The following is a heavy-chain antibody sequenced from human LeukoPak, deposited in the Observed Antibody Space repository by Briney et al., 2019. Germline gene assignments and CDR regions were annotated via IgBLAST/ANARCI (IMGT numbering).Heavy chain of an antibody. Sequence: GGSLRLSCEASGFAFRSYAMHWVRQAPGEGLEWLTVISYDAKNIDYANSVEGRFTISRDNSRRTVHLQMDSLRVEDTAVYFCAKGVLSYYYMDVWGKGTTVIVSS. D-gene: IGHD2/OR15-2a*01. CDR1: GFAFRSYA. V-gene: IGHV3-30*04. CDR3: AKGVLSYYYMDV. J-gene: IGHJ6*03. CDR2: ISYDAKNI.